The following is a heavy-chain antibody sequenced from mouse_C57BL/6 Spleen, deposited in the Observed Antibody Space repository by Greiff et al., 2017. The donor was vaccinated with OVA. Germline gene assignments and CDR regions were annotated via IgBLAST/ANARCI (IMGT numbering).Heavy chain of an antibody. CDR2: INPNNGGT. CDR3: ARGGGNGFDY. J-gene: IGHJ2*01. D-gene: IGHD1-1*02. V-gene: IGHV1-26*01. Sequence: VQLQQSGPELVKPGASVKISCKASGYTFTDYYMNWVKQSHGKSLEWIGDINPNNGGTSYNQKFKGKATLTVDKSSSTAYMELRSLTSEDSAVYYCARGGGNGFDYWGQGTTLTVSS. CDR1: GYTFTDYY.